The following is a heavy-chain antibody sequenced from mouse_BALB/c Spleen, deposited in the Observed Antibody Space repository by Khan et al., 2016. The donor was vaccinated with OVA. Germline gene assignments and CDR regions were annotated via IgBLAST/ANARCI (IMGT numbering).Heavy chain of an antibody. CDR3: ARWLLRGNYYAMDY. D-gene: IGHD2-3*01. CDR1: GYTFTDYS. V-gene: IGHV9-2-1*01. CDR2: INTETGEP. J-gene: IGHJ4*01. Sequence: QIQLVQSGPELKKPGETVKISCKASGYTFTDYSMHWVKQAPGKGLKWMGWINTETGEPTYVDDFKGRFAFSLETSASTAYLQINNLKNEDTATYFCARWLLRGNYYAMDYWGQGTSVTVSS.